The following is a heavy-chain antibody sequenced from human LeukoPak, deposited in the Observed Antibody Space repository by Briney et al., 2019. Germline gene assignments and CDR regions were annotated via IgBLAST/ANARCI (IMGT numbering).Heavy chain of an antibody. V-gene: IGHV3-11*01. J-gene: IGHJ5*02. CDR2: INIGGTNT. CDR1: GFTFNDYY. CDR3: ATDGAGFDT. Sequence: GGSLRLSCAASGFTFNDYYMSWIRQAPGKGLEWLSYINIGGTNTHYADSVKGRFTISRDNAKKSLYLKMNNLRAEDTAVYYCATDGAGFDTWGQGVLVTVSS.